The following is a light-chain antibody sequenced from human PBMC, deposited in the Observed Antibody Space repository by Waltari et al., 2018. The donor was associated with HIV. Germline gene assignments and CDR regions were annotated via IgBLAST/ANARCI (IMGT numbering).Light chain of an antibody. V-gene: IGKV3-11*01. CDR1: QSVNTY. Sequence: EIVLTQYAATLTGSAGERATVSARASQSVNTYLAWYQQKPGQAPRLLIYDASYRATGIPARFSGSGSGTDFTLTISSLEPEDFAVYYCQQRSNWPPEITFGQGTRLEIK. CDR3: QQRSNWPPEIT. J-gene: IGKJ5*01. CDR2: DAS.